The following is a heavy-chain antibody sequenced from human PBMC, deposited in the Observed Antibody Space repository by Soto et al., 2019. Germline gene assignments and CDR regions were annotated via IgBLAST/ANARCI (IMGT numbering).Heavy chain of an antibody. J-gene: IGHJ6*02. CDR1: GYSFNRYY. D-gene: IGHD3-22*01. V-gene: IGHV1-46*02. CDR3: SREGFDYDDRHGMDV. CDR2: INPTGGAT. Sequence: QVQLVQSRAELQKPGASVRISCKASGYSFNRYYMHWMRQAPGQGLEWMGIINPTGGATTYAQKFQGRFTMTGDPSTTTVYMELRRLRPEDKDVYFCSREGFDYDDRHGMDVWGQGTPVTVSS.